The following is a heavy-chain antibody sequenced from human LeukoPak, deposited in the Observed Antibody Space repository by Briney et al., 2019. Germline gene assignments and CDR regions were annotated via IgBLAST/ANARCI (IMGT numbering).Heavy chain of an antibody. V-gene: IGHV1-46*01. CDR1: GYTFTSYY. Sequence: ASVKVSCKASGYTFTSYYIHWVRQAPGQGLEWVGIINPSGGSRTYAQKFLGRVTMTRDTSTSTVYMELRSLRSEDTAVYYCARDTPGIAVAASAPYFDYWGQGTLVTVSS. CDR3: ARDTPGIAVAASAPYFDY. J-gene: IGHJ4*02. D-gene: IGHD6-19*01. CDR2: INPSGGSR.